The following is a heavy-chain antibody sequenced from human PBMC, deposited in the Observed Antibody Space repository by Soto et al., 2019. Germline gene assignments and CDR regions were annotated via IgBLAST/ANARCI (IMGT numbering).Heavy chain of an antibody. V-gene: IGHV1-3*01. D-gene: IGHD2-2*01. Sequence: ASVNVSCKASGYTFTSYAMHWVRQAPGQRLEWMGWINAGNGNTKYSQKFQGRVTITRDTSASTAYMELSSLRSEDTAVYYCARDRAPPAVGGQGTTVTVSS. J-gene: IGHJ6*02. CDR1: GYTFTSYA. CDR2: INAGNGNT. CDR3: ARDRAPPAV.